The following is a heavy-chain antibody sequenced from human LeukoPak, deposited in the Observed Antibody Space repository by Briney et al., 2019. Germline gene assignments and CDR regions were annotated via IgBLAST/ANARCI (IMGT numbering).Heavy chain of an antibody. V-gene: IGHV3-21*04. Sequence: GGSLRLSCAASGFTFSSYSMNWVRQAPGKGLEWVSSISSSSSYIYYADSVKGRFTISRDNAKNSLYLQMNSLRAEDTAVYYCAKDSPKYSGSYFEFDPWGQGTLVTVSS. J-gene: IGHJ5*02. D-gene: IGHD1-26*01. CDR3: AKDSPKYSGSYFEFDP. CDR2: ISSSSSYI. CDR1: GFTFSSYS.